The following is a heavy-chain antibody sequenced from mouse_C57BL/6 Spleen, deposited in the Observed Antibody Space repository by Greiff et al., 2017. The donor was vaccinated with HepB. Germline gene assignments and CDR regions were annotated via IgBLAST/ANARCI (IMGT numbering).Heavy chain of an antibody. CDR3: TRGDYYGSSSRYFDV. V-gene: IGHV1-15*01. D-gene: IGHD1-1*01. CDR1: GYTFTDYE. J-gene: IGHJ1*03. Sequence: QVQLKQSGAELVRPGASVTLSCKASGYTFTDYEMHWVKQTPVHGLEWIGAIDPETGGTAYNQKFKGKAILTADKSSSTAYMELRSLTSEDSAVYYCTRGDYYGSSSRYFDVWGTGTTVTVSS. CDR2: IDPETGGT.